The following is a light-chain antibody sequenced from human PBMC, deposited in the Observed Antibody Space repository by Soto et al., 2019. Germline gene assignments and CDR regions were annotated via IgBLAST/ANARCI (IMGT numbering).Light chain of an antibody. CDR2: DAS. J-gene: IGKJ4*01. V-gene: IGKV3-20*01. Sequence: EIVLTQSPGTLSLSPGERATLSCRASQSVSSYLAWYQQKPGQAPRLLIYDASTRATGIPDRFSGSGSGADFTLTISRLEPEDFAVYFCQQYASSPLTFGGGTKVDIK. CDR3: QQYASSPLT. CDR1: QSVSSY.